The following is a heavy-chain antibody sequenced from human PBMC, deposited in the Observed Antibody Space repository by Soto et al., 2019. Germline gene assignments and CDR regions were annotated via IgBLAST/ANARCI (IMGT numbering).Heavy chain of an antibody. Sequence: AESLKISCNGSGYSFTSYWIGLVRQMPGKGLEWMGIIYPGDSDTRYSPSFQGQVTISADKSISTAYLQWSSLKASDTAMYYCARRLIGYSSSSYYYYYGMDVWGQGTTVTVSS. J-gene: IGHJ6*02. CDR3: ARRLIGYSSSSYYYYYGMDV. V-gene: IGHV5-51*01. D-gene: IGHD6-6*01. CDR2: IYPGDSDT. CDR1: GYSFTSYW.